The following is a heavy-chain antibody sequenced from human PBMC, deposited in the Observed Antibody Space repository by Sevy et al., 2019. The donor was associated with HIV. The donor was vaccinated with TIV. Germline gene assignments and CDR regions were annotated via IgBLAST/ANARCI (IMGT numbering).Heavy chain of an antibody. CDR3: AKGRVGYSDFWSGYNFDF. J-gene: IGHJ4*02. D-gene: IGHD3-3*01. Sequence: GGSLRLACVASGFIFTSYGIHWVRRAPGKGLEWVAVLSFDGDKKDYADSVKGRFTISRDNSKNTQYLQMNSLRTEDTAVYFCAKGRVGYSDFWSGYNFDFWGQGTLVTVSS. CDR2: LSFDGDKK. V-gene: IGHV3-30*18. CDR1: GFIFTSYG.